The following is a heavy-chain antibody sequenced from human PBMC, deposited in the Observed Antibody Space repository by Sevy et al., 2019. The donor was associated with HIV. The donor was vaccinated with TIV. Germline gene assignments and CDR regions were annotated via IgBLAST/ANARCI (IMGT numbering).Heavy chain of an antibody. Sequence: GGSLRLSCAASGFHFSKYWMGWVRQATGKGLEWVANIKQDAGQKYYVDSVKGRFTISRDNAKNSLYLQMNSLRAEDTAVYFCARDDGNYYFHYWGQGTLVTVSS. D-gene: IGHD1-7*01. V-gene: IGHV3-7*01. J-gene: IGHJ4*02. CDR1: GFHFSKYW. CDR3: ARDDGNYYFHY. CDR2: IKQDAGQK.